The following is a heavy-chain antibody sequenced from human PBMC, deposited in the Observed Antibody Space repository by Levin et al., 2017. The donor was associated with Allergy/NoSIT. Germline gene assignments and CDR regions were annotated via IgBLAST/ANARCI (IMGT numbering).Heavy chain of an antibody. D-gene: IGHD6-13*01. CDR1: GFTFSSYA. Sequence: GESLKISCAASGFTFSSYAMNWVRQGPGKGLEWVSGISGSAATIYYADSVKGRFTISRDNSKNTLYLQMNSLRAEDTAVYYCAKAQIEAAGPGPTNWFDPWGQGTLVTVSS. V-gene: IGHV3-23*01. J-gene: IGHJ5*02. CDR3: AKAQIEAAGPGPTNWFDP. CDR2: ISGSAATI.